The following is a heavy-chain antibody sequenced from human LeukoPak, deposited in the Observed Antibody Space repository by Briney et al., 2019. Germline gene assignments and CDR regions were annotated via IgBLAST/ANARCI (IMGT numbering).Heavy chain of an antibody. V-gene: IGHV4-34*01. J-gene: IGHJ4*02. Sequence: SETLSLTCAVYGGSFSGYYWSWIRQPPGKGLEWIGEINHSGSTNYNPSLKSRVTISVDTSKNQFSLKLSSVTAADTAVYYCARSRGYSSSLFDYWGQGTLVTVSS. CDR3: ARSRGYSSSLFDY. CDR2: INHSGST. D-gene: IGHD6-6*01. CDR1: GGSFSGYY.